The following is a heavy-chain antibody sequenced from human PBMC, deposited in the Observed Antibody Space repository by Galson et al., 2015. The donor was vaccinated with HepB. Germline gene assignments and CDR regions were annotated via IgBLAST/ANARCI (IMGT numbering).Heavy chain of an antibody. CDR3: ARTQTTVTNGARVDDAFDI. V-gene: IGHV5-51*01. Sequence: SGAEVKKPGKSLKISCKGSGYRFTSYWIGWVRQMPGKGLEWMGIIYPGDSDTRYSPSFQGQVTISADKSISTAYLQWSSLKASDTAMYYCARTQTTVTNGARVDDAFDIWGQGTMVTVSS. CDR1: GYRFTSYW. D-gene: IGHD4-17*01. CDR2: IYPGDSDT. J-gene: IGHJ3*02.